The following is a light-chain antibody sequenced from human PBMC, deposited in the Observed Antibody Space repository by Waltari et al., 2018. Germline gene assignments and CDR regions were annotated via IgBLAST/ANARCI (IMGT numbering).Light chain of an antibody. J-gene: IGKJ2*01. V-gene: IGKV4-1*01. Sequence: DIVMTQSPDSLPVSLGERATINCKSSHSLLYYSNNQNYTSWYQQKPGQAPKLLIYWASTRDSGVPDRFSGSGSETDFTLTISSLQAEDVAVYHCHQYFAPPYTFGRGTKLEIK. CDR2: WAS. CDR1: HSLLYYSNNQNY. CDR3: HQYFAPPYT.